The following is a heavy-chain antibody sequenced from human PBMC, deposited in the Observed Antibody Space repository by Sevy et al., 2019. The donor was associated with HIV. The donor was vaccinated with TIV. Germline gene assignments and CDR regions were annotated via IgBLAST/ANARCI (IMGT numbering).Heavy chain of an antibody. V-gene: IGHV3-23*01. CDR1: GFTFGTYA. Sequence: GGCLRLSCAASGFTFGTYAMSWVRQAPGKGLEWFSGISGRATNTSYADSVKGRFTISRDNSKNILYLQMSTLRGEDTAVYDSAKDRRYGKTFNTHFGSWGQGTLVTVSS. J-gene: IGHJ4*02. D-gene: IGHD3-9*01. CDR2: ISGRATNT. CDR3: AKDRRYGKTFNTHFGS.